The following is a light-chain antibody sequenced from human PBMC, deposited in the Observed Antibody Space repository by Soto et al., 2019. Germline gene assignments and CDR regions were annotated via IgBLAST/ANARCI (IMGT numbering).Light chain of an antibody. CDR2: EGS. CDR3: CSYAGSSTLGV. J-gene: IGLJ3*02. V-gene: IGLV2-23*01. Sequence: QSVLTQPASVSGSPGQSITISCTGTSSDVGSYNLVPWYQQHPGKAPKLMIYEGSKRPSGVSNRFSGSKSGNTASLTISGLQAEDEADYYCCSYAGSSTLGVFGGGTQLTVL. CDR1: SSDVGSYNL.